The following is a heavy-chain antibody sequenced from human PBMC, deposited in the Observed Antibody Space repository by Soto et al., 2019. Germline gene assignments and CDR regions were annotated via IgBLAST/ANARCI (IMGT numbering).Heavy chain of an antibody. D-gene: IGHD1-1*01. CDR3: ARCTRGPRGDGCDYGMDV. CDR1: GFTVSSNY. J-gene: IGHJ6*02. Sequence: GGSLRLSCAASGFTVSSNYMSWVRQAPGKGLEWVSVIYSGGSTYYADSVKGRFTISRDNSKNTLYLQMNSLRAEDAAVYYCARCTRGPRGDGCDYGMDVWGQGTTVTVSS. CDR2: IYSGGST. V-gene: IGHV3-53*01.